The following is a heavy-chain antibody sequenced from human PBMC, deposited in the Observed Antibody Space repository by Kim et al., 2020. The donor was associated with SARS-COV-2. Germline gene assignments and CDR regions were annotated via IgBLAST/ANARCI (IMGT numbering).Heavy chain of an antibody. J-gene: IGHJ4*02. CDR3: ARDPGVVSWLPPFDY. D-gene: IGHD2-15*01. Sequence: ASVKVSCKASGYTFTSYGISWVRQAPGQGLEWMGWISAYNGNTNYAQKLQGRVTMTTDTSTSTAYMELRSLRSDDTAVYYCARDPGVVSWLPPFDYWGQGTLVTVSS. CDR1: GYTFTSYG. CDR2: ISAYNGNT. V-gene: IGHV1-18*01.